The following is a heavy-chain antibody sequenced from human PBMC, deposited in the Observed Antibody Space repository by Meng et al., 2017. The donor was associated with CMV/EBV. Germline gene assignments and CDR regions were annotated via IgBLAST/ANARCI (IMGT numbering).Heavy chain of an antibody. D-gene: IGHD1-7*01. J-gene: IGHJ4*02. CDR2: ISGSGGST. V-gene: IGHV3-23*01. CDR3: AKRRNYVGPLDY. CDR1: GFTFSSYA. Sequence: GESLKISCAASGFTFSSYAMSWVRQAPGKGLDWVSAISGSGGSTYYADSVKGRFTISRDNSKNTLYLQMNSLRAEDTAVYYCAKRRNYVGPLDYWGQGTLVTVSS.